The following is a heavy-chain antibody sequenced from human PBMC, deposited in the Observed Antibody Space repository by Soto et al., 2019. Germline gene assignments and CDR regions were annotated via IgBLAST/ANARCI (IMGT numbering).Heavy chain of an antibody. CDR2: INPSGGGT. CDR1: GYTFTSYD. J-gene: IGHJ4*02. Sequence: ASVKVSCKASGYTFTSYDMHWVRQAPGQGLEWMGLINPSGGGTSYAQKFQDRVTMTMDTSTSTVYMELNSLRSEDMAVYYCARASGPAVAGTPVSYWGQGTLVTVSS. V-gene: IGHV1-46*03. D-gene: IGHD6-19*01. CDR3: ARASGPAVAGTPVSY.